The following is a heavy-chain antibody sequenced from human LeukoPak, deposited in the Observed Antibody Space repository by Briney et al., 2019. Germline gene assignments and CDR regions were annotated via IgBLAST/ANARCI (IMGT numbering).Heavy chain of an antibody. J-gene: IGHJ4*02. CDR1: GASISSYY. V-gene: IGHV4-59*12. Sequence: SETLSLTCTGSGASISSYYWVWIRQPPGKGLECIEYIYYSGSTNYNPSLKSRVTISVDTSKNQFSLKLSSVTAADTAVYYCARRIGVAAAGNDYWGQGTLVTVSS. CDR2: IYYSGST. D-gene: IGHD6-13*01. CDR3: ARRIGVAAAGNDY.